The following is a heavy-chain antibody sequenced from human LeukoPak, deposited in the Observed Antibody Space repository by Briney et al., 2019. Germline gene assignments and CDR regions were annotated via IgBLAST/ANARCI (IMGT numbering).Heavy chain of an antibody. CDR3: ARSGYYYYMDV. Sequence: SETLSLTCAVSGGSISSSNWWTWVRQPPGKGLEWIGEIYHSGSTNYNPSLKSRVTISVDKSKNQFSLSLSSVTAADTAVYYCARSGYYYYMDVWGKGTTVTVSS. V-gene: IGHV4-4*02. CDR1: GGSISSSNW. CDR2: IYHSGST. D-gene: IGHD6-25*01. J-gene: IGHJ6*03.